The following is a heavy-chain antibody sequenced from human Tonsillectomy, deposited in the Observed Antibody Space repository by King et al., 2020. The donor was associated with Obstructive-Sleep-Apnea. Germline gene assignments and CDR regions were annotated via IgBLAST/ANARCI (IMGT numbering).Heavy chain of an antibody. J-gene: IGHJ4*02. CDR2: VNHSGST. V-gene: IGHV4-34*01. D-gene: IGHD1-14*01. Sequence: VQLQQWGAGLLKPSETLSLTCAVYGGSFSGYYWSWTRQPPGKGLEWIGEVNHSGSTNYITSLKSRVTISVDTSKKQFSLKLISVTAADTAVYYCARGPDPQAGYWGQGTLVTVSS. CDR3: ARGPDPQAGY. CDR1: GGSFSGYY.